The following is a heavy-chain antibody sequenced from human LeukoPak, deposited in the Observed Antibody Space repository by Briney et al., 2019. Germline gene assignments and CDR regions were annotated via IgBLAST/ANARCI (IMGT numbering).Heavy chain of an antibody. CDR2: INPNSGGT. V-gene: IGHV1-2*02. CDR1: GYTFTGYY. Sequence: ASVKVSCKASGYTFTGYYMHWVRQAPGQGREWMGWINPNSGGTNYAQKFQGRVTMTRDTSISTAYMELSRLRSDDTAVYYCARGRRLGYYYDSSGYYADYWGQGTLVTVSS. D-gene: IGHD3-22*01. CDR3: ARGRRLGYYYDSSGYYADY. J-gene: IGHJ4*02.